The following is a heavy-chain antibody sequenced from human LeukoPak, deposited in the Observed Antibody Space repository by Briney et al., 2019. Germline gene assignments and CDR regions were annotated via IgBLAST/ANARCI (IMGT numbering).Heavy chain of an antibody. Sequence: PGGSLRLSCAASGFTFSNAWMSWVRQAPGKGLEWVANIKYDESEKYYVDSVKGRFTISRDNSKKSLFLQMNGLRAEDTALYYCAREGTITAYNFDYWGQGTLVTVSS. CDR3: AREGTITAYNFDY. V-gene: IGHV3-7*05. J-gene: IGHJ4*02. CDR1: GFTFSNAW. CDR2: IKYDESEK. D-gene: IGHD5-12*01.